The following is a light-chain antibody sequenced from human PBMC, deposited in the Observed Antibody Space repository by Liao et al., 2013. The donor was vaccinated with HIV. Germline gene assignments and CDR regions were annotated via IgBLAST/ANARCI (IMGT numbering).Light chain of an antibody. Sequence: SYELTQPPSLSVAPGETARVTCGGNDIGGKSVHWYQQQPGQAPVLVISYDNERPSGIPERFSGSNSGNTATLTISGAQAMDEADYYCQAWDSSNVVFGGGARLTVL. CDR2: YDN. CDR1: DIGGKS. V-gene: IGLV3-21*01. J-gene: IGLJ2*01. CDR3: QAWDSSNVV.